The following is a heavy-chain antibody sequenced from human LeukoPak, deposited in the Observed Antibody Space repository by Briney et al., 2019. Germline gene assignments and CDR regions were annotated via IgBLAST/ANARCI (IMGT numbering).Heavy chain of an antibody. J-gene: IGHJ5*02. Sequence: SETLSLTCTVSGGSISSSSYYWGWIRQPPGKGLEWIGSIYYSGSTYYNPPLKSRVTISVDTSKNQFSLKLSSVTAADTAVYYCARLAYSSGWYRCFDPWGQGTLVTVPS. CDR3: ARLAYSSGWYRCFDP. V-gene: IGHV4-39*01. CDR2: IYYSGST. CDR1: GGSISSSSYY. D-gene: IGHD6-19*01.